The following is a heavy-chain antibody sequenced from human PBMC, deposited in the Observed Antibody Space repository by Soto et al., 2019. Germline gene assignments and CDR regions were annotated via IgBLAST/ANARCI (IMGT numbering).Heavy chain of an antibody. CDR2: ISGSGGST. Sequence: EVQLLESGGGLVQPGGSLRLSCAASGFTFSSYAMSWVRQAPGKGLEWVSAISGSGGSTYYADSVKGRFTISRDNSKNTLYLQMNSLRAEDTAVYYCAKERGAVRYFDWLDYFDYWGQGTLVTVSS. CDR3: AKERGAVRYFDWLDYFDY. CDR1: GFTFSSYA. V-gene: IGHV3-23*01. D-gene: IGHD3-9*01. J-gene: IGHJ4*02.